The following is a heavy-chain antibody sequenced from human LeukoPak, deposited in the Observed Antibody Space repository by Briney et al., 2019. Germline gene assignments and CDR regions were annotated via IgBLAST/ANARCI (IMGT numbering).Heavy chain of an antibody. J-gene: IGHJ3*02. CDR1: GGSISSYY. D-gene: IGHD3-22*01. V-gene: IGHV4-4*07. CDR3: ARQYYYDSSGYSKSDAFDI. Sequence: SESLSLTCTVSGGSISSYYWSWIRQPAGKGLEWIGRIYTSGSTNYNPSLKSRVTMSVDTSKNQFSLKLSSVTAADTAVYYCARQYYYDSSGYSKSDAFDIWGQGTMVTVSS. CDR2: IYTSGST.